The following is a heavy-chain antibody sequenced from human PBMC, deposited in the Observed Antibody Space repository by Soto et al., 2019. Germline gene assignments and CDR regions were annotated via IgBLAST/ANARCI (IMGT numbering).Heavy chain of an antibody. V-gene: IGHV3-23*01. CDR2: ISGSGGST. Sequence: GGSLRLSCAASGFTFSSYAMSWVRQAPGKGLEGVSAISGSGGSTYYADSVKGRFTISRDNSKNTLYLQMNSLRAEDTAVYYCAKDLDIVVVPADNWFDPWGQGTLVTVSS. J-gene: IGHJ5*02. CDR1: GFTFSSYA. D-gene: IGHD2-2*01. CDR3: AKDLDIVVVPADNWFDP.